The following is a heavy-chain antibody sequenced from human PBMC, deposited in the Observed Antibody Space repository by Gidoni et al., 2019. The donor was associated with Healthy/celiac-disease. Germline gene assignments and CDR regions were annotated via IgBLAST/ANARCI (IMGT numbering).Heavy chain of an antibody. CDR2: IYWDDDK. V-gene: IGHV2-5*02. J-gene: IGHJ6*03. Sequence: QITLKESGPTLVKPTQTLTLTCPFSGFSPSTSGVGVGWSRQPPGKALEWLALIYWDDDKRYSPSLKSRLTITKDTSKNQVVLTMTNMDPVDTATYYCALQMRGPRGYYMDVWGKGTTVTVSS. CDR3: ALQMRGPRGYYMDV. CDR1: GFSPSTSGVG. D-gene: IGHD3-10*01.